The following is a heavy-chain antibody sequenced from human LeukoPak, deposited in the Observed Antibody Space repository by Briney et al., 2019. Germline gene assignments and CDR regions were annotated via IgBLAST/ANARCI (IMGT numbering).Heavy chain of an antibody. CDR1: GGSFSGYY. J-gene: IGHJ4*02. D-gene: IGHD3-22*01. V-gene: IGHV4-34*01. Sequence: SETLSLTCAVYGGSFSGYYWSWIRQPPGKGLEWIGEINHSGSTNYNPSLKSRVTISVDTSKNQFSLELSSVTAADTAVYYCARLQSARWLLLRAGFDYWGQGTLVTVSS. CDR2: INHSGST. CDR3: ARLQSARWLLLRAGFDY.